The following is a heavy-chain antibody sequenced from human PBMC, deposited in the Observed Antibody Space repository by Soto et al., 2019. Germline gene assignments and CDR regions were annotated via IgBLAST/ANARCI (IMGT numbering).Heavy chain of an antibody. V-gene: IGHV3-9*01. D-gene: IGHD2-2*01. CDR3: AKDMGCSSTSCYIYHYYYYGMDV. J-gene: IGHJ6*02. Sequence: EVQLVESGGGLVQPGRSLRLSCAASGFTFDDYAMHWVRQAPGKGLEWVSGISWNSGIIGYADSVKGRFTISRDNAKNSLYLQMNSLRAEDTALYYCAKDMGCSSTSCYIYHYYYYGMDVWGQGTTVTVSS. CDR2: ISWNSGII. CDR1: GFTFDDYA.